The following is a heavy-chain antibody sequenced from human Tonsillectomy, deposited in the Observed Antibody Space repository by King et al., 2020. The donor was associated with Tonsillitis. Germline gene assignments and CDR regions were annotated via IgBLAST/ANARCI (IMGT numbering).Heavy chain of an antibody. CDR1: GDSISSSSYY. D-gene: IGHD6-19*01. CDR2: IYYSGST. V-gene: IGHV4-39*01. CDR3: ARLRQWLNPFDY. J-gene: IGHJ4*02. Sequence: QLQESGPGLVKPSETLSLTCTVSGDSISSSSYYWGWIRPPPGKGLEWIGSIYYSGSTYYNPSLKSRVIISVDTSKNQFSLKLSAVTAADTAVYYCARLRQWLNPFDYWGQGTLVTVSS.